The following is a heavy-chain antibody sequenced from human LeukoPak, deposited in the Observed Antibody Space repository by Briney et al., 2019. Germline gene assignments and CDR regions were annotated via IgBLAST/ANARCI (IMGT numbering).Heavy chain of an antibody. CDR3: ARDLGVSSGHDY. Sequence: KAGGSLRLSCAASGFTFSSYSMNWVRQAPGKGLEWVSSISSSSSYIYYADSVKGRFTISRDNAKNSLYLQVNSLRAEDTAVYYCARDLGVSSGHDYWGQGTLVTVSS. D-gene: IGHD6-19*01. CDR2: ISSSSSYI. CDR1: GFTFSSYS. V-gene: IGHV3-21*01. J-gene: IGHJ4*02.